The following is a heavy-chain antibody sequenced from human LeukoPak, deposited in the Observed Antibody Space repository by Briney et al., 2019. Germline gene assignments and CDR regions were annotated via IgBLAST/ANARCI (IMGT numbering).Heavy chain of an antibody. CDR2: IRSSSRTI. D-gene: IGHD1-26*01. CDR3: ARNLGATYTPGY. CDR1: GFTFSSYS. Sequence: PGGSLRLSCAASGFTFSSYSMNWVRQAPGKGLEWVSYIRSSSRTIYYADSVKGRFTISRDNAKNSLYLQMNSLRAEDTAVYYCARNLGATYTPGYWGQGTLVTVSS. V-gene: IGHV3-48*01. J-gene: IGHJ4*02.